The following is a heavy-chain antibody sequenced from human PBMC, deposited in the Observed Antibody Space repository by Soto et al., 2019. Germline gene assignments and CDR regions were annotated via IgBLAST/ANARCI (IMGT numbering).Heavy chain of an antibody. Sequence: EVQLVESGGGLVKPGGSLRLSCAASGFTFSSYSMNWVRQAPGKGLEWVSSISSSSSYIYYADSVKGRFTISRDNAKNSLYLQMNSLRAEDTAVYYCARAFVVVAATPPDYWGQGTLVTVSS. CDR3: ARAFVVVAATPPDY. J-gene: IGHJ4*02. CDR2: ISSSSSYI. CDR1: GFTFSSYS. V-gene: IGHV3-21*01. D-gene: IGHD2-15*01.